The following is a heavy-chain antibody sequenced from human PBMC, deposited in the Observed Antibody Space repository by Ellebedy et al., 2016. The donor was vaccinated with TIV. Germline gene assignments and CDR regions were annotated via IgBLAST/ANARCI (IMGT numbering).Heavy chain of an antibody. Sequence: GESLKISCAASGFTFSSYAMHWVRQAPGKGLEWVAVISYDGSNKYYADSVKGRFTISRDNSKNTLYLQMNSLRAEDTAVYYCARDSSGWCFDYWGQGTLVTVSS. V-gene: IGHV3-30-3*01. D-gene: IGHD6-19*01. CDR1: GFTFSSYA. CDR3: ARDSSGWCFDY. CDR2: ISYDGSNK. J-gene: IGHJ4*02.